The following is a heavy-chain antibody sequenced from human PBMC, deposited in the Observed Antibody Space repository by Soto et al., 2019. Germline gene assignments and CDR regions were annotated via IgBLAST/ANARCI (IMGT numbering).Heavy chain of an antibody. CDR3: AREADSYGTYYYYGMDV. V-gene: IGHV1-69*04. Sequence: SVKVSCKASGDFNGYTITWVRQASGQGLEWVGRIIPLLELTSSSRKFQGRVTITTDKSTSTVYMELSGLSSEDTAVYYCAREADSYGTYYYYGMDVWGQGTTVTVSS. CDR1: GDFNGYT. D-gene: IGHD5-18*01. CDR2: IIPLLELT. J-gene: IGHJ6*02.